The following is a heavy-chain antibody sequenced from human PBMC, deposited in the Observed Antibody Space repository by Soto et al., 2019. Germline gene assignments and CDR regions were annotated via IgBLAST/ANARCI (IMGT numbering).Heavy chain of an antibody. Sequence: QVQLVESGGGVGQPGRSLRLSCAASGFTFSPYTMHWVRQTPGKGLEWVAVISYDGSDKNYVDSVRGRFTISRDNSKNTLFLQMNSLRAGDTALYYCARGGGFCGADCYKGGIDYWGQGALVTVSS. CDR1: GFTFSPYT. D-gene: IGHD2-21*02. CDR3: ARGGGFCGADCYKGGIDY. V-gene: IGHV3-30-3*01. J-gene: IGHJ4*02. CDR2: ISYDGSDK.